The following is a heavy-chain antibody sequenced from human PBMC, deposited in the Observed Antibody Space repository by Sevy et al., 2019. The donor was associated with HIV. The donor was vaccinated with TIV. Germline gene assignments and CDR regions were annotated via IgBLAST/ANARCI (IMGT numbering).Heavy chain of an antibody. Sequence: SETLSLTCTVSGGSISSYYWSWIRQPAGKGLEWIGRIYTSGSTNYNPSLKGRVTMSVDTSKNQFSLKLSSVTAADTAVYYCARGRITFGLGIVAYYFAYWGQGTLVTVSS. J-gene: IGHJ4*02. CDR3: ARGRITFGLGIVAYYFAY. CDR2: IYTSGST. D-gene: IGHD3-16*01. CDR1: GGSISSYY. V-gene: IGHV4-4*07.